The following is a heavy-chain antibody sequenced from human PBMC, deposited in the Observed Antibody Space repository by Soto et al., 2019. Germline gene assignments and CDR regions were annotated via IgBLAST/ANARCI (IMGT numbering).Heavy chain of an antibody. CDR2: IIPIFSTA. CDR1: GGTFSSYA. CDR3: ARHIFLEWFNWFDP. J-gene: IGHJ5*02. Sequence: SSVKVSCKASGGTFSSYAISWVRQAPGQGLEWMGGIIPIFSTANYAQKFQGRVTITADKSTSTAYMELSSLRSEDTAVYYCARHIFLEWFNWFDPWGQGTLVTVSS. D-gene: IGHD3-3*01. V-gene: IGHV1-69*06.